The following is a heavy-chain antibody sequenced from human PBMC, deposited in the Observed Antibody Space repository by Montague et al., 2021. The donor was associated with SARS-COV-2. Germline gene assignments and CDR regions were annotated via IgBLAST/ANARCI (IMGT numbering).Heavy chain of an antibody. D-gene: IGHD1-26*01. CDR3: ARFGSGTLEFDL. Sequence: TLSLTCTVSGASISTGIYYWSWIRQPAGKGLEWIGRIRTTGHTDYNSSLESRVFMSVGTSTNQSSLSLTSVTAADTAVYFCARFGSGTLEFDLWGQGTLVTVPS. CDR1: GASISTGIYY. V-gene: IGHV4-61*02. J-gene: IGHJ4*02. CDR2: IRTTGHT.